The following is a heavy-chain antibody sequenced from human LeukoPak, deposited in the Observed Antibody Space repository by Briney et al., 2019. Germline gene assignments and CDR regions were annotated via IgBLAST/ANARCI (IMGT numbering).Heavy chain of an antibody. CDR1: GGSFSGYY. Sequence: SETLSLTCAVYGGSFSGYYWSWIRQPPGKGLEWIGEINHSGSTNYNPSLKSRVTISVDTSKNQFSLKLSSVTAADTAVYYCASLSTRESIWGQGTLVTVPS. D-gene: IGHD2/OR15-2a*01. CDR3: ASLSTRESI. J-gene: IGHJ4*02. CDR2: INHSGST. V-gene: IGHV4-34*01.